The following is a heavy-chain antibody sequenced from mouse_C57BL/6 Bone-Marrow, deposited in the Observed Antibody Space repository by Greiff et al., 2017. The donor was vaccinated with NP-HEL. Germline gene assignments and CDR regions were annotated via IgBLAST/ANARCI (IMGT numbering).Heavy chain of an antibody. V-gene: IGHV10-1*01. D-gene: IGHD2-3*01. CDR3: VRQSYDGYYLDY. CDR2: IRSKSNNYAT. CDR1: GFSFNTYA. J-gene: IGHJ2*01. Sequence: EVHLVESGGGLVQPKGSLKLSCAASGFSFNTYAMNWVRQAPGKGLEWVARIRSKSNNYATYYADSLKDRFTISRDDSESMLYLQMNNLKTEDTAMYYCVRQSYDGYYLDYWGQGTTLTVSS.